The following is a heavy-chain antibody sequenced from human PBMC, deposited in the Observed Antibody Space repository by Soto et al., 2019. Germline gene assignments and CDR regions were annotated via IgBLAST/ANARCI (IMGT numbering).Heavy chain of an antibody. J-gene: IGHJ4*02. CDR3: AATGYTYGYNFDH. CDR2: IDPSDSST. D-gene: IGHD5-18*01. Sequence: GESLKISCKGSGYTFTSYWITWVRQMAGKGLEWIGRIDPSDSSTNYSPSFQGHVTISTDKSITTAHLQWSSLKVSDTAMYYWAATGYTYGYNFDHWGQGTQVTVSS. CDR1: GYTFTSYW. V-gene: IGHV5-10-1*01.